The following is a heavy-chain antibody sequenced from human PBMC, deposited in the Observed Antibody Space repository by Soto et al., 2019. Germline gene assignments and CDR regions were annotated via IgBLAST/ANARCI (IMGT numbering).Heavy chain of an antibody. V-gene: IGHV5-51*01. CDR1: GYSFTSYW. CDR2: IYPGDSDT. J-gene: IGHJ6*02. CDR3: ARRSSSGAYYYYGMDV. Sequence: LKISCKGSGYSFTSYWIGWVRQMPGKGLEWMGIIYPGDSDTRYSPSFQGQVTISADKSISTAYLQWSSLKASDTAMYYCARRSSSGAYYYYGMDVWGQGTTVTVSS. D-gene: IGHD7-27*01.